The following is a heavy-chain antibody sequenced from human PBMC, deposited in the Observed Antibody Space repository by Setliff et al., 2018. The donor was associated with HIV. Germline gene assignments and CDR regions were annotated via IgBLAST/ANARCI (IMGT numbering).Heavy chain of an antibody. CDR1: GYSFTSFW. CDR3: ARSGVATAGYIDH. D-gene: IGHD6-13*01. J-gene: IGHJ4*02. V-gene: IGHV5-51*01. CDR2: IYPGDSDT. Sequence: GESLKISCKASGYSFTSFWIGWVRQMPGKGLEWMGIIYPGDSDTRYSPSLQGQVTISADKSISTAYLQWSSLKASDTAMYYCARSGVATAGYIDHWGQGTLVTVSS.